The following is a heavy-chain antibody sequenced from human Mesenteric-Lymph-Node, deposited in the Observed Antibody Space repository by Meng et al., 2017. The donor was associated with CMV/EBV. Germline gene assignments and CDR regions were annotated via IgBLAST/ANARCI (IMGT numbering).Heavy chain of an antibody. Sequence: GGSLRLSCAASGFTVSRYWMDWVRQAPGKGLEWVANINQDGSEKNYVESLKGRFTISRDNAKNSLCLHMDSLRGDDSAVYYCARDSGAGGGCDYWGQGTLVTVSS. J-gene: IGHJ4*02. CDR3: ARDSGAGGGCDY. CDR1: GFTVSRYW. D-gene: IGHD6-19*01. CDR2: INQDGSEK. V-gene: IGHV3-7*01.